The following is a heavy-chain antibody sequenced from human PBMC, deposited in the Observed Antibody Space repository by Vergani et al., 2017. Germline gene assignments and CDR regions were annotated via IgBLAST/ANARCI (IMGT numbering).Heavy chain of an antibody. CDR1: GFSLNTYGMH. D-gene: IGHD3-22*01. Sequence: QVTLKESGTALVKPTQTLTLPCTFSGFSLNTYGMHVTWIRQPPGKALEWLARIDWNDQTYYTTSLRTRITISKDTSKNQVALTMTNMDPVYTATYYCTRTLSDSRGYFIDDLGQGNLVTVFS. V-gene: IGHV2-70*04. J-gene: IGHJ4*02. CDR3: TRTLSDSRGYFIDD. CDR2: IDWNDQT.